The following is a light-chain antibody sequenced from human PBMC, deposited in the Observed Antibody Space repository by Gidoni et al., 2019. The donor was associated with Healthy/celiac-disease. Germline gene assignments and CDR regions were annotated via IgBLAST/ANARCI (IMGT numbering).Light chain of an antibody. J-gene: IGKJ2*01. CDR3: QQYNNWPMYT. CDR1: QSVNSN. CDR2: GAS. Sequence: EIEMTQSPATLSVSPGERATLSCRASQSVNSNLAWYQQKPGQAPRLLIYGASTRATGIPARFSGSGSGTEFTLTISSLQSEDFAVYYCQQYNNWPMYTFGQGTKLEIK. V-gene: IGKV3-15*01.